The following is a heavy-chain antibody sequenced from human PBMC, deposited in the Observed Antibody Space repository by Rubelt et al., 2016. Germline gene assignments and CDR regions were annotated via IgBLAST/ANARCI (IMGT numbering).Heavy chain of an antibody. CDR1: GYTFTNYG. J-gene: IGHJ4*02. CDR2: ISTYNGNI. Sequence: QVQLVQSGAEVKKPGASVKVSCKASGYTFTNYGISLVRQAPGQGLDWLGWISTYNGNINYAQKHQGVLTMTTNRSTSKAYMDPRSLSSDDTAVYYCAITRPDYGGHSWAKGNDYWGQGTLVTVSS. CDR3: AITRPDYGGHSWAKGNDY. V-gene: IGHV1-18*01. D-gene: IGHD4-23*01.